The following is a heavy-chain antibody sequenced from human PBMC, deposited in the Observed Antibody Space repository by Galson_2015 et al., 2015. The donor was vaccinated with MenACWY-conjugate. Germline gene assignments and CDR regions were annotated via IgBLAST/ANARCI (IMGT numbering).Heavy chain of an antibody. J-gene: IGHJ4*02. CDR1: GFTFSSYA. CDR2: ISGSGGST. CDR3: AKVLSQPLLYWYFDY. D-gene: IGHD2-2*02. Sequence: SLRLSCAASGFTFSSYAMSWVRQAPGKGLEWVSAISGSGGSTYYADSVKGRFTISRDNSKNTLYLQMNSLRAEDTAVYYCAKVLSQPLLYWYFDYWGQGTLVTVSS. V-gene: IGHV3-23*01.